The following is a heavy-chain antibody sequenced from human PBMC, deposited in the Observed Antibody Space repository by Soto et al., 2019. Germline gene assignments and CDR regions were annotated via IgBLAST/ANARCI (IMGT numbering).Heavy chain of an antibody. CDR3: ARLAYCSSNTCLLYFDY. Sequence: GASVKVSCKASGYTFTSYDINWVRQATGQGLEWMGWMNPNSGNTGYAQKFQGRVTMTRNTSISTAYMELSSLRSEDTAVYYCARLAYCSSNTCLLYFDYWGQGTLVTVSS. D-gene: IGHD2-2*01. J-gene: IGHJ4*02. CDR1: GYTFTSYD. CDR2: MNPNSGNT. V-gene: IGHV1-8*01.